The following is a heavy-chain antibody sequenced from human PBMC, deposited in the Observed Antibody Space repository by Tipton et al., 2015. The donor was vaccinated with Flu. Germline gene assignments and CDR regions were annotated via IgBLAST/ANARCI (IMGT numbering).Heavy chain of an antibody. J-gene: IGHJ5*02. V-gene: IGHV3-48*03. CDR2: IGTSGSSI. CDR3: ARDRGRYSDWFDP. D-gene: IGHD1-26*01. CDR1: GLTFSTYE. Sequence: SLRLSCVASGLTFSTYEMNWVRQAPGKELEWISYIGTSGSSIYYADSVRGRFTISRDDARRSVYLQMNNLRAEDTAVYYCARDRGRYSDWFDPWGQGTLVTVSS.